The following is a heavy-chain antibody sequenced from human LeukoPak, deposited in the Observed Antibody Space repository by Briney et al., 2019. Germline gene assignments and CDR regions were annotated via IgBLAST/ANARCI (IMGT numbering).Heavy chain of an antibody. Sequence: GGSLRLSCAASGFTFSSYEMNWVRQAPGKGLGWVSYISSGGRNIYYADSVKGRFTISRDNAKNSLYLQMNSLRAEDTAVYYCTRDGISSLSPEFDYWGQGTLVTVSS. CDR3: TRDGISSLSPEFDY. CDR1: GFTFSSYE. D-gene: IGHD3-3*01. J-gene: IGHJ4*02. V-gene: IGHV3-48*03. CDR2: ISSGGRNI.